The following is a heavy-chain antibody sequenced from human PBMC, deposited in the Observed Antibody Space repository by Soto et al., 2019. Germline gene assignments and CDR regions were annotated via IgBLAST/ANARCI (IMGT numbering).Heavy chain of an antibody. CDR2: INAGNGNT. Sequence: QVQLVQSGAEVKKPGASVKVSCKASGYTFTSYAMHWVRQAPGQRLEWMGWINAGNGNTKYSQKFQARVTITRDTSASTAYMELSSLRSEDTAVYYCARRGIAAAGRPDYWGQGTLVTVSS. V-gene: IGHV1-3*01. D-gene: IGHD6-13*01. J-gene: IGHJ4*02. CDR3: ARRGIAAAGRPDY. CDR1: GYTFTSYA.